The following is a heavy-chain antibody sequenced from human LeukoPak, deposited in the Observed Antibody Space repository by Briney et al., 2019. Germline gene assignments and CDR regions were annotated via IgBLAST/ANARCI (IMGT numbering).Heavy chain of an antibody. CDR1: GGTFSSYA. CDR3: ARESSVPVRHRWGAYYYYGMDV. D-gene: IGHD3-16*01. V-gene: IGHV1-69*13. Sequence: ASVKVSCKASGGTFSSYAISWVRQAPGQGLEWMGGIIPIFGTANYAQKFQGRVTITADESTSTAYMELSSLRSEDTAVYYCARESSVPVRHRWGAYYYYGMDVWGQGTTVTVSS. J-gene: IGHJ6*02. CDR2: IIPIFGTA.